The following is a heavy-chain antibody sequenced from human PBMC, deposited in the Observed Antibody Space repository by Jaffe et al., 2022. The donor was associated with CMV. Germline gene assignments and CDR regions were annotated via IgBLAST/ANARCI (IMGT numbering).Heavy chain of an antibody. CDR2: IYYSGST. CDR1: GGSISSSSYY. V-gene: IGHV4-39*01. CDR3: ARHAEATYYDLGLYYYGMDV. D-gene: IGHD3-3*01. J-gene: IGHJ6*02. Sequence: QLQLQESGPGLVKPSETLSLTCTVSGGSISSSSYYWGWIRQPPGKGLEWIGSIYYSGSTYYNPSLKSRVTISVDTSKNQFSLKLSSVTAADTAVYYCARHAEATYYDLGLYYYGMDVWGQGTTVTVSS.